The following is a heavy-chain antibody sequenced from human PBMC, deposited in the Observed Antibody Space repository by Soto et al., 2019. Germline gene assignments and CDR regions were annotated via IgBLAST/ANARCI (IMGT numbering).Heavy chain of an antibody. V-gene: IGHV4-59*04. CDR2: FYYSGST. CDR3: ARQSGYSYGEFFDY. Sequence: WETLSLTCTVSGGCISSYYWSWIRQPPGKGLEWIGTFYYSGSTYYNPSLKSRVTISVDTSKNQFSLKLSSVTAADTAVYYCARQSGYSYGEFFDYWGQGTLVTVSS. D-gene: IGHD5-18*01. CDR1: GGCISSYY. J-gene: IGHJ4*02.